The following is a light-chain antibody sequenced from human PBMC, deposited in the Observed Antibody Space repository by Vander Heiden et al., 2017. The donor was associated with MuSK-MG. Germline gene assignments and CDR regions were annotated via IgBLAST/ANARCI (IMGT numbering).Light chain of an antibody. Sequence: QSVLTQPPSVSGAPGQGVSIPCTGNSSNAGARYEVYWYQQVPGTAPKVLIYGKTNRPSGVPDRFSASKSGTSAFLAIAGLQAEDEADYYCQSYDISLSGWVFGGGTKLTVL. CDR2: GKT. CDR1: SSNAGARYE. CDR3: QSYDISLSGWV. V-gene: IGLV1-40*01. J-gene: IGLJ3*02.